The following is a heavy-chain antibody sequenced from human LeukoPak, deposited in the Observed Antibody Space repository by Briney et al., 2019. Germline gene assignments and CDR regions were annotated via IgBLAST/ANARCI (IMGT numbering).Heavy chain of an antibody. V-gene: IGHV3-23*01. CDR1: GFTFSSYG. CDR2: ISGNGAFT. CDR3: ARDRTLDY. J-gene: IGHJ4*02. Sequence: GGSLRLSCAASGFTFSSYGMSWVRQAPGKGLEWVSAISGNGAFTYYADSVKGRFTISRDNAKNSLHLEMNSLRAEDTAVYYCARDRTLDYWGQGTLVTVSS.